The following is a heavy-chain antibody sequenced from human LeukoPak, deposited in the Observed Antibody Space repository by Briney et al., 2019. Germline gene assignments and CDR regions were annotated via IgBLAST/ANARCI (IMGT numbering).Heavy chain of an antibody. CDR3: ARSHWFDP. V-gene: IGHV4-38-2*02. J-gene: IGHJ5*02. CDR1: GFSISSGYY. CDR2: IYHSGST. Sequence: SETLSLTCTVSGFSISSGYYWGWIRQPPGKGLEWIGSIYHSGSTYYNPSLKSRVTISVDTSKNQFSLKLSSVTAADTAVYCARSHWFDPWGQGTLVTVSS.